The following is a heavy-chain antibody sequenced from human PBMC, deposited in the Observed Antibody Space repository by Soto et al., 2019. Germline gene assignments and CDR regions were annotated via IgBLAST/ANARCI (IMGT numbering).Heavy chain of an antibody. V-gene: IGHV3-33*01. Sequence: QVQLVESGGGVVQPGRSLRLSCAASGFSFSSYNMHWVRQAPGKGPEWVTFIWRDGNSQSHADSVKGRFTVSRDNSTNTLYLQMDSLRGEDTAVYYCATDSWGPEVWGQGTTVTVSS. CDR3: ATDSWGPEV. D-gene: IGHD7-27*01. CDR2: IWRDGNSQ. J-gene: IGHJ6*02. CDR1: GFSFSSYN.